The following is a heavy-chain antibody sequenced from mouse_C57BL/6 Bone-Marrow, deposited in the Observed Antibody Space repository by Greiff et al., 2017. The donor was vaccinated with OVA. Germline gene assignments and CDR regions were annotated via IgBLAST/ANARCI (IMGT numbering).Heavy chain of an antibody. CDR3: ARIYDGYFHY. CDR1: GFNFTDYY. D-gene: IGHD2-3*01. Sequence: VQLQQSGAELVKPGASVKLSCTASGFNFTDYYMHWVKQRTEQGLEWIGRIDPEDGETKYAPKFKGKATITADTSSNTAYLQLSSLTSEDTAVYYCARIYDGYFHYWGQGTTLTVSS. CDR2: IDPEDGET. V-gene: IGHV14-2*01. J-gene: IGHJ2*01.